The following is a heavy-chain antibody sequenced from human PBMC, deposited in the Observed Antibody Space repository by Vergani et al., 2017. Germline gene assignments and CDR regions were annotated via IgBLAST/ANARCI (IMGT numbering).Heavy chain of an antibody. CDR2: ISYDGSNK. CDR3: VRDVRVSRT. J-gene: IGHJ3*01. CDR1: GFTFSSYA. V-gene: IGHV3-30-3*01. Sequence: VQLLESGGGLVQPGGSLRLSCAASGFTFSSYAMSWVRQAPGKGLEWVAVISYDGSNKYYADSVKGRFTISRDNAKNSLYLDMSSLRAEDTAVYYCVRDVRVSRTWGQGTLVAVSS.